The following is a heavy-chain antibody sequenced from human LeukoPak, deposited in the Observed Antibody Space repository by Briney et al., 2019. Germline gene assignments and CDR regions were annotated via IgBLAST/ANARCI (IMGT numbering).Heavy chain of an antibody. Sequence: GGSLRLSCATSGFTFSNAWMSWVRQAPGRGLEWVGRIKSKKDGETTDYAAPVKGRFTTSRDDSKNTLYLQMNSLKTEDTAVYYCTTYMIPVPWGQGTLVTVSS. D-gene: IGHD3-22*01. CDR3: TTYMIPVP. J-gene: IGHJ5*02. V-gene: IGHV3-15*01. CDR2: IKSKKDGETT. CDR1: GFTFSNAW.